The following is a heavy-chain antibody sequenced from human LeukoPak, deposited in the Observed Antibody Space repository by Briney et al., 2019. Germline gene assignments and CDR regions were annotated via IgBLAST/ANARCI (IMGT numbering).Heavy chain of an antibody. V-gene: IGHV3-53*01. CDR1: GFPVITND. Sequence: TGGSLRLSCAASGFPVITNDMTWVRPAPGRGLEWVSVLYSDGNTKYADSVQGRFTISRDNSKNTLYLEMNSLSPDDTAVYYCARGVEPLAANTLAYWGQGTLVTVSS. D-gene: IGHD1-14*01. CDR2: LYSDGNT. J-gene: IGHJ4*02. CDR3: ARGVEPLAANTLAY.